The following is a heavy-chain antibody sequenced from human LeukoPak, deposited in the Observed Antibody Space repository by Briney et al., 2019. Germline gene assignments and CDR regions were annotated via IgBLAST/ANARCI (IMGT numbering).Heavy chain of an antibody. D-gene: IGHD1-26*01. CDR1: GFTFSDYY. Sequence: PGGSLRLSCAASGFTFSDYYMSWIRQAPGKGLEWVSYISSSGTTIYYADSVEGRFTISRDNAKSSLYLQMNSLRAEDTAVYYCAREYIVGAWSLFDYWGQGTLVTVSS. V-gene: IGHV3-11*01. CDR3: AREYIVGAWSLFDY. J-gene: IGHJ4*02. CDR2: ISSSGTTI.